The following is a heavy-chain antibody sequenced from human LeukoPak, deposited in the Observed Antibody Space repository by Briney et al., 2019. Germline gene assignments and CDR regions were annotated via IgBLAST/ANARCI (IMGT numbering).Heavy chain of an antibody. D-gene: IGHD6-6*01. CDR3: AKDRIAALDAFDI. CDR1: GFTFSSYG. Sequence: GGTLRLSCAASGFTFSSYGMSWVRQAPGKGLEWVSAISGSGGSTYYADSVKGRFTISRDNSKNTLYLQMNSLRAEDTAVYYCAKDRIAALDAFDIWGQGTMVTVSS. V-gene: IGHV3-23*01. CDR2: ISGSGGST. J-gene: IGHJ3*02.